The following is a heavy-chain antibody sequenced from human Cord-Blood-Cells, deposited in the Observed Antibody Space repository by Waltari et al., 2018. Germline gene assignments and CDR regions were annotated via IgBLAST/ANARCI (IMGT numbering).Heavy chain of an antibody. CDR2: IYHSGST. CDR3: ARVNYSNYFDY. J-gene: IGHJ4*02. CDR1: GYSISSGYY. Sequence: QVQLQESGPGLVKPSEPLSLTCTVSGYSISSGYYSGWIRQPPGKGLEWIGSIYHSGSTYYNPSLKSRVTISVDTSKNQFSLKLSSVTAADTAVYYCARVNYSNYFDYWGQGTLVTVSS. V-gene: IGHV4-38-2*02. D-gene: IGHD4-4*01.